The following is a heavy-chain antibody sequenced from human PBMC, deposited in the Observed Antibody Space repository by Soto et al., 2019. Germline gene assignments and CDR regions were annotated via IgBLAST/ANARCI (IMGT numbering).Heavy chain of an antibody. D-gene: IGHD2-2*01. CDR3: AKEGGGIVVVPAAKGWFDP. Sequence: GVSLRLSCAASGFTFSSYAMSWVRQAPGKGLEWVSAISGSGGSTYYADSVKGRFTISRDNSKNTLYLQMNSLRSEDTAVYYCAKEGGGIVVVPAAKGWFDPWGKGT. V-gene: IGHV3-23*01. CDR2: ISGSGGST. CDR1: GFTFSSYA. J-gene: IGHJ5*02.